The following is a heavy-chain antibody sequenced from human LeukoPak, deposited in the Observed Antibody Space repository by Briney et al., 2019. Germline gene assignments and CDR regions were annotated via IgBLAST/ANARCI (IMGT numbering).Heavy chain of an antibody. V-gene: IGHV1-18*01. CDR2: ISAYNGNT. CDR1: GYTFTSYG. D-gene: IGHD3-22*01. Sequence: GASVKVSCKASGYTFTSYGISWVRQAPGQGLEWMGWISAYNGNTNYAQKLQGRVTMTTDTSTSTAYMELRSLRSDDTAVYYCARRRRYDSSGYYTYDAFDIWGQGTMVTVSS. CDR3: ARRRRYDSSGYYTYDAFDI. J-gene: IGHJ3*02.